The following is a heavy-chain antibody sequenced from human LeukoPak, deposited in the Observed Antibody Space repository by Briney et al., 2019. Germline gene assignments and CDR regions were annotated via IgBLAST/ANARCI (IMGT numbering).Heavy chain of an antibody. D-gene: IGHD2-15*01. CDR1: GFTVSSNY. V-gene: IGHV3-53*04. CDR3: ARDFGRDAFDI. J-gene: IGHJ3*02. Sequence: GGSLRLSCAASGFTVSSNYMSWVRQAPGKGLEGVSVIYSGGSTYDADSVKGRFTISRHNSKNTLYLQMNSLRAEDTAVYYCARDFGRDAFDIWGQGTMVTVSS. CDR2: IYSGGST.